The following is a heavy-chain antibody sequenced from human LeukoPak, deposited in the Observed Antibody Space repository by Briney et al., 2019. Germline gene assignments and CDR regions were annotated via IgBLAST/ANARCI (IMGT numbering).Heavy chain of an antibody. J-gene: IGHJ4*02. CDR1: GFSFGDYA. V-gene: IGHV3-49*03. CDR2: ISSKAFGATP. CDR3: TRNTVTVHFDF. Sequence: GGSLRLSCTSVGFSFGDYAVSWFRQAPGKGLEWVGYISSKAFGATPQYAPSVRGRFTISRDDSKSIAHLQINSLKSEDTAVYYCTRNTVTVHFDFWGQGTPVTVSS. D-gene: IGHD4-17*01.